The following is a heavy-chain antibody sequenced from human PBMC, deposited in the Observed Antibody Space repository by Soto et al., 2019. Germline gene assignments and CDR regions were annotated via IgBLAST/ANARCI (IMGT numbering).Heavy chain of an antibody. V-gene: IGHV3-74*01. Sequence: PGGSLRLSCAASGFTFRSYWMHWVRQAPGKGLVWVSRINSDGSTSNYADSVKGRFTISRDNAKSTLFLQMNSLRAEDTAVYYCARSIGYCSSTSCTDYYYYGMDVWGQGTTVTVSS. CDR2: INSDGSTS. D-gene: IGHD2-2*01. J-gene: IGHJ6*02. CDR1: GFTFRSYW. CDR3: ARSIGYCSSTSCTDYYYYGMDV.